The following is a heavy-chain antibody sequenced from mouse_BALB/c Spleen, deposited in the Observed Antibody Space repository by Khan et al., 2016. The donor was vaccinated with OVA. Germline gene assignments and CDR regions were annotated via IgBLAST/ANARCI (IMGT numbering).Heavy chain of an antibody. J-gene: IGHJ2*01. D-gene: IGHD2-14*01. V-gene: IGHV1S134*01. Sequence: VQLQQSGAELGRPGSSVKLSCKTSGNIFTSYGIKWVKQRPGQGLEWIGYIYPGNGYTEYSEKFQGKATLTSDTSYNTAYMQLRSLTSEDSAIYFCTTAYYRYYFDYWGQGTTLTVSS. CDR2: IYPGNGYT. CDR1: GNIFTSYG. CDR3: TTAYYRYYFDY.